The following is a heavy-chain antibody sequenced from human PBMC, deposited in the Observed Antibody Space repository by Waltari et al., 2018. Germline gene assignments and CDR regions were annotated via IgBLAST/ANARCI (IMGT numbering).Heavy chain of an antibody. D-gene: IGHD1-7*01. CDR2: ISYDGSNK. CDR3: ARDRELRGLTFDY. Sequence: QVQLVESGGGVVQPGRSLRLSCAASGFTLSSYALHWVRQAPGKGLEWVAVISYDGSNKYYADSVKGRFTISRDNSKNTLYLQMNSLRAEDTAVYYCARDRELRGLTFDYWGQGTLVTVSS. CDR1: GFTLSSYA. J-gene: IGHJ4*02. V-gene: IGHV3-30-3*01.